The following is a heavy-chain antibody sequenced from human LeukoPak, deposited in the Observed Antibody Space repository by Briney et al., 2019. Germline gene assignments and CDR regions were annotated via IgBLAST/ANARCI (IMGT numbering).Heavy chain of an antibody. J-gene: IGHJ4*02. CDR3: ASSPRRKHSSGPSTGSYFDY. D-gene: IGHD3-22*01. Sequence: PSETLSLTCTVSGGSISSSSYYWRWIRQPPGKGLEWIGSIYYSGSTYYNPSLKSRVTISVDTSKNQFSLKLSSVTAADTAVYYCASSPRRKHSSGPSTGSYFDYWGQGTLVTVSS. V-gene: IGHV4-39*07. CDR2: IYYSGST. CDR1: GGSISSSSYY.